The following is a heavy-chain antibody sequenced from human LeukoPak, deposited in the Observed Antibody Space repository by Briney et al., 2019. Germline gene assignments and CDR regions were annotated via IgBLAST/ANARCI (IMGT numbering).Heavy chain of an antibody. Sequence: PGGSLRLSCAASGFTFSSYWMSWVRQAPGKGLEWVVNIKQDGSEKYYVDSVKGRFTISRDNAKNSLYLQMNSLRAEDTAVYYCARADYDFWSGYYTFDYWGQGTLVTVSS. CDR2: IKQDGSEK. CDR1: GFTFSSYW. CDR3: ARADYDFWSGYYTFDY. J-gene: IGHJ4*02. V-gene: IGHV3-7*01. D-gene: IGHD3-3*01.